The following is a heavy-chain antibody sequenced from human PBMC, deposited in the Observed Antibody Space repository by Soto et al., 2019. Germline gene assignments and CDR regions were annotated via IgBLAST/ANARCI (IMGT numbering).Heavy chain of an antibody. Sequence: QVQLVESGGGVVQPGRSLRLFCAASGFTFSSYAMHWVRQAPGKGLEWVAVISYDGSNKYYADSVKGRFTISGDNSKNTLYLQMNSLRAEDTAVYYCARDKRDLRFLEWSYYFDYWGQGTLVTVSS. CDR2: ISYDGSNK. V-gene: IGHV3-30-3*01. CDR1: GFTFSSYA. J-gene: IGHJ4*02. D-gene: IGHD3-3*01. CDR3: ARDKRDLRFLEWSYYFDY.